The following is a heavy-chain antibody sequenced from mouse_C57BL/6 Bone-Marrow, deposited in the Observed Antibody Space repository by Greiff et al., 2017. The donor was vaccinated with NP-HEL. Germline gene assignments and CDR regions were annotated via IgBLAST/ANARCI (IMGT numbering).Heavy chain of an antibody. Sequence: QVQLQQPGAELVRPGSSVKLSCKASGYTFTSYWMDWVKQRPGQGLEWIGNIYPSDSETHYNQKFKDKATLTVDKSSSTAYMQLSSLTSEDSAVYYCAIYSNYAMDYWGQGTSVTVSS. CDR3: AIYSNYAMDY. CDR2: IYPSDSET. J-gene: IGHJ4*01. CDR1: GYTFTSYW. D-gene: IGHD2-5*01. V-gene: IGHV1-61*01.